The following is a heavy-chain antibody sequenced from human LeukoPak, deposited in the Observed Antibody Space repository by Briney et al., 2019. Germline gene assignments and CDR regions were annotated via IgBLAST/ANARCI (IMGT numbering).Heavy chain of an antibody. CDR1: GFTFSSYA. CDR3: AKLGTSIAVPQTDFDY. CDR2: ISGSGGST. Sequence: GGSLRLSCAASGFTFSSYAMSWVRQAPGKGLEWVSAISGSGGSTYYADSVKGRSTISRDNSKNTLYLQMNSLRAEDTAVYYCAKLGTSIAVPQTDFDYWGQGTLVTVSS. J-gene: IGHJ4*02. V-gene: IGHV3-23*01. D-gene: IGHD6-6*01.